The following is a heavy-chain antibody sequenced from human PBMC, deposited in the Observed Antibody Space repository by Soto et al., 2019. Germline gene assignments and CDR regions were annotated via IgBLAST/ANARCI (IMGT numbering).Heavy chain of an antibody. D-gene: IGHD3-10*01. CDR1: GYTFTSSY. CDR2: INPSGGST. V-gene: IGHV1-46*03. Sequence: ASVKVSCKASGYTFTSSYMHWVRQAPGQRLEWMGIINPSGGSTSYAQKFQGRVTMTRDTSTSTVYMELSSLRSEDTAVYYCARGGSGSYSRVGIYFDYRGQGSLVTVS. CDR3: ARGGSGSYSRVGIYFDY. J-gene: IGHJ4*02.